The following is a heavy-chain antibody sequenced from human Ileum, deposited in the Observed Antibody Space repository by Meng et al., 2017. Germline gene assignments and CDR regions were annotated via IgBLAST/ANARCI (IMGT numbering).Heavy chain of an antibody. V-gene: IGHV1-2*06. CDR3: ARDLGGYYDSSGYYAGYYFDY. CDR1: GYPFTVYY. CDR2: INPNSGGT. D-gene: IGHD3-22*01. J-gene: IGHJ4*02. Sequence: QVHLVQSGAEVKKPGASVTVSCMASGYPFTVYYMHWVRQAPGQGPEWMGRINPNSGGTNYAQKFQGRVTMTRDTSISTAYMELSRLRSDDTAVYYRARDLGGYYDSSGYYAGYYFDYWGQGTLVTVSS.